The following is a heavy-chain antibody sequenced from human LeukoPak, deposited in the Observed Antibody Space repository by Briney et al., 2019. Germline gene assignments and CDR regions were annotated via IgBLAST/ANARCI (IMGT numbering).Heavy chain of an antibody. Sequence: SETLSLTCAVYGGSFSGYYWSWIRQPPGKGLEWIGEINHSGSTNYNPSLKSRVTISVDTSKNQFSLKLSSVTAADTAVYYCARRGRGYCSGGSCYGKNWFDPWGQGTLVTVSS. CDR1: GGSFSGYY. J-gene: IGHJ5*02. V-gene: IGHV4-34*01. CDR3: ARRGRGYCSGGSCYGKNWFDP. D-gene: IGHD2-15*01. CDR2: INHSGST.